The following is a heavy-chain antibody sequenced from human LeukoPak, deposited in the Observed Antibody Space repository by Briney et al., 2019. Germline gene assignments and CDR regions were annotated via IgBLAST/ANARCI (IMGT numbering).Heavy chain of an antibody. Sequence: GGSLRLSCAASGFSFNNYGMHWVRQAPGKGLEWVAFIRYDGSNKHYADSVRGRFTISRDNSKNTLYLQLNSLRAEDTAVYYCANGPHYNILTGYYKVRSHLDYWGQGTLVTVSS. D-gene: IGHD3-9*01. J-gene: IGHJ4*02. CDR3: ANGPHYNILTGYYKVRSHLDY. CDR2: IRYDGSNK. CDR1: GFSFNNYG. V-gene: IGHV3-30*02.